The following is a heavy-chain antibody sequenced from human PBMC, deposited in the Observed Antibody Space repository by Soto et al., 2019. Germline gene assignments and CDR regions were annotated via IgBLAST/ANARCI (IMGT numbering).Heavy chain of an antibody. D-gene: IGHD3-10*01. CDR1: GGSIISSSYC. CDR2: IYYSGYT. V-gene: IGHV4-39*02. J-gene: IGHJ4*02. Sequence: SVTLSVTWTVSGGSIISSSYCWGWIRQPPGKGLEWIGSIYYSGYTYYNPSLKSRVTISVDTSKNQFSLKLSSVTAADTAVYYCAREHASGSYGIDYWGQGTLVTVSS. CDR3: AREHASGSYGIDY.